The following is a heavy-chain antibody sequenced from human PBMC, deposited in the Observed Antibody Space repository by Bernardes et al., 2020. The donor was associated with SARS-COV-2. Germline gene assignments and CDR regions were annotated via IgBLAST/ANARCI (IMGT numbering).Heavy chain of an antibody. CDR3: ARSHRDSSRYAYFYDN. D-gene: IGHD3-22*01. CDR1: GFNFGFHG. CDR2: IWSDSSNK. J-gene: IGHJ4*02. Sequence: SLRLSCVGSGFNFGFHGMHWVRQAPGKGLQWVANIWSDSSNKYYTDSVRGRFTISRDNSKTTLYMQMNDLRDEDTAVYYCARSHRDSSRYAYFYDNWGQGTLITVSS. V-gene: IGHV3-33*01.